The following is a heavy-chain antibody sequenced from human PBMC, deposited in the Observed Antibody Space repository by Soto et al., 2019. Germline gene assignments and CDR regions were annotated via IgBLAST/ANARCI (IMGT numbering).Heavy chain of an antibody. CDR3: ARGGNDILTTYYYYYGMDV. V-gene: IGHV4-34*01. Sequence: PSETLCLTCGVDGGSFSGYDWSWIRQPPGKGLEWIGEINHSGSTNYNPSLKSRVTISVDTSKNQFSLKLSSVTAADRAVYYCARGGNDILTTYYYYYGMDVWGQGTTDPVSS. D-gene: IGHD3-9*01. J-gene: IGHJ6*02. CDR1: GGSFSGYD. CDR2: INHSGST.